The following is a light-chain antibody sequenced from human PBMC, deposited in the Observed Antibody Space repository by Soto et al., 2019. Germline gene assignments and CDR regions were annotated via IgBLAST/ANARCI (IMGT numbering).Light chain of an antibody. V-gene: IGKV3-20*01. J-gene: IGKJ1*01. CDR2: GAS. Sequence: PGDRAILSCRASQSVNSNYLAWYQRKPGQAPRLLIYGASNRATDIPYRFSASGSGTDFTLTITRLEAEDFAVYYCQQYDSTPPTFGQGTKVEVK. CDR3: QQYDSTPPT. CDR1: QSVNSNY.